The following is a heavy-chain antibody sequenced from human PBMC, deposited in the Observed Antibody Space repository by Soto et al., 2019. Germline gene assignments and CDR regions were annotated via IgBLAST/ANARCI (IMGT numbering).Heavy chain of an antibody. Sequence: QVQLQESGPGLVEPSQTLSLTCTVSGGSISSGGYYWSWVRQHPGKGLEWIGYIYNSVSTYYKPSLNSRVSRSVDKSKNQFSLKLSSVTAADTAVYYCSRDPQYWGQGTLVTVSS. CDR2: IYNSVST. J-gene: IGHJ4*02. CDR3: SRDPQY. CDR1: GGSISSGGYY. V-gene: IGHV4-31*03.